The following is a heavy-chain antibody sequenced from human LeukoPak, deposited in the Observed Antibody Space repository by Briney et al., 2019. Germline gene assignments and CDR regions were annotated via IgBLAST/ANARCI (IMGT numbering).Heavy chain of an antibody. D-gene: IGHD3-22*01. Sequence: GGSLRLSCAASGFTFISYWMSWVRQAPGKGLEWVANIKQDGSEKYYVDSVKGRFTISRDNAKNSLYLQMNSLRVEDTAVYYCARAWGSSGAHFDYWGQGTLVTVSS. CDR2: IKQDGSEK. CDR3: ARAWGSSGAHFDY. CDR1: GFTFISYW. V-gene: IGHV3-7*01. J-gene: IGHJ4*02.